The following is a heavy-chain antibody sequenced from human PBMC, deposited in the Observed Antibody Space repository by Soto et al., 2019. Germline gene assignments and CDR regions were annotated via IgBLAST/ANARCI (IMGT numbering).Heavy chain of an antibody. CDR2: ISAYNGNT. CDR3: ARVSQPITMIVVVNSAFDI. V-gene: IGHV1-18*01. J-gene: IGHJ3*02. CDR1: GYTFTTYG. D-gene: IGHD3-22*01. Sequence: GASVKVSCKASGYTFTTYGISGVLQSPLQWLEGMGCISAYNGNTNYAQKLQGRVTMTTDTSTSTAYMVLRSLRSDDPAVYYCARVSQPITMIVVVNSAFDIWGQETMVTVSS.